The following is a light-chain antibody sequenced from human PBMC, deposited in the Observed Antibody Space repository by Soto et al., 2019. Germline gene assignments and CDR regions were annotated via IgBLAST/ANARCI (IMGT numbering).Light chain of an antibody. CDR2: EVS. Sequence: QSALTQPASVSGSPGQSITISSTGSSSDIGAYNYVSWFQQYPGKAPKLIISEVSNRPSGVSSRFSGSKSGTAASLTISGLPTEDEADYFCFSFTTDWTHVVGTGTQVTVL. CDR1: SSDIGAYNY. J-gene: IGLJ1*01. V-gene: IGLV2-14*01. CDR3: FSFTTDWTHV.